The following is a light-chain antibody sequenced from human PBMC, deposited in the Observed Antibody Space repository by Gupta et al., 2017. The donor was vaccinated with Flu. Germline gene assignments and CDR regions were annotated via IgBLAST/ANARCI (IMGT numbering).Light chain of an antibody. V-gene: IGKV1-33*01. CDR2: DAS. CDR1: QDIKYF. CDR3: QQDDDPPFT. Sequence: DIQMTQSPSSLSASVGDRVSITCRASQDIKYFLNWYQQKPGKGPKLLIYDASNLKTGVASRFSGNGSGSHFTLTISSLQPEDFATYYCQQDDDPPFTFGRGTRVDIK. J-gene: IGKJ3*01.